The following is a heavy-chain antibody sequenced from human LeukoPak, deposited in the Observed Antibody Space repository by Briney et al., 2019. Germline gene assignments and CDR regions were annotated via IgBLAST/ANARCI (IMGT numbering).Heavy chain of an antibody. V-gene: IGHV5-51*01. J-gene: IGHJ4*02. CDR2: IHPTDSDT. Sequence: GESLKISCKGSGYSFTNYWIGWVRQMPGKGLEWMGIIHPTDSDTRYSPSFQGQVTISADKSISTAYLQWSSLKASDTAIYYCATSISGWTFFDYWGQGALVTVSS. CDR3: ATSISGWTFFDY. D-gene: IGHD6-19*01. CDR1: GYSFTNYW.